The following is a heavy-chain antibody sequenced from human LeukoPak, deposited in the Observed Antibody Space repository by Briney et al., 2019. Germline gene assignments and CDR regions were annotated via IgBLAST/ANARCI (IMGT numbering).Heavy chain of an antibody. Sequence: SETLSLTCTVSGGSISSYYWSWIRQPPGKGLEWIGYISTSGSTNYNPSLKSRVTISVDTSKNQFSLKLSSVTAADTAVYYCARQIVVIPSTMGYVGYSWFEPWGQGTLVTVSS. CDR3: ARQIVVIPSTMGYVGYSWFEP. V-gene: IGHV4-4*09. CDR2: ISTSGST. J-gene: IGHJ5*02. D-gene: IGHD2-2*01. CDR1: GGSISSYY.